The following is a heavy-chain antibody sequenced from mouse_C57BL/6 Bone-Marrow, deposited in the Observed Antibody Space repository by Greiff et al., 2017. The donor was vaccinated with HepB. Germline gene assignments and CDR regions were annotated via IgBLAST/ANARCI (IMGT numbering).Heavy chain of an antibody. CDR3: ARQHYGSSFYFDY. Sequence: EVKVEESGGGLVQPGGSLKLSCAASGFTFSDYYMYWVRQTPEKRLEWVAYISNGGGSTYYPDTVKGRFTISRDNAKNTLYLQMSRLKSEDTAMYYCARQHYGSSFYFDYWGQGTTLTVSS. J-gene: IGHJ2*01. D-gene: IGHD1-1*01. V-gene: IGHV5-12*01. CDR1: GFTFSDYY. CDR2: ISNGGGST.